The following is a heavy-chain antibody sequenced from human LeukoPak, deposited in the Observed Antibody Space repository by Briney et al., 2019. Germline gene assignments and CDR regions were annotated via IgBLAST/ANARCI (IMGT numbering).Heavy chain of an antibody. Sequence: PGGSLRLSCAASGFTFSSYVMSWVRQAPGKGLEWVAVIWYDGSNKYYADSVKGRFTISRDNSKNTLYLQMNSLRAEDTAVYYCARRTTVTLIDYWGQGTLVTVSS. V-gene: IGHV3-33*08. J-gene: IGHJ4*02. D-gene: IGHD4-17*01. CDR2: IWYDGSNK. CDR3: ARRTTVTLIDY. CDR1: GFTFSSYV.